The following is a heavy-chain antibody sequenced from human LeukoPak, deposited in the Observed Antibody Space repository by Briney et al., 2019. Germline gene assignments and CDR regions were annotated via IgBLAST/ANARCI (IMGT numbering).Heavy chain of an antibody. CDR3: ARDRYSSGWADAFDI. CDR1: GFTFSSYG. V-gene: IGHV3-30*03. J-gene: IGHJ3*02. Sequence: PGGSLRLSCAASGFTFSSYGMHWVRQAPGKGLEWVAVISYDGRNKYYADSVMGRFTISRDNSKNTLYLQMNSLRAEDTAVYYCARDRYSSGWADAFDIWGQGTMVTVSS. CDR2: ISYDGRNK. D-gene: IGHD6-19*01.